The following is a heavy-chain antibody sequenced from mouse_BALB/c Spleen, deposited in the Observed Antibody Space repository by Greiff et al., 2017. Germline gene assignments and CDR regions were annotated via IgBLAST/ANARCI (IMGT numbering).Heavy chain of an antibody. CDR3: SRERYGSVYDIDY. V-gene: IGHV2-2*02. CDR2: IWSGGST. Sequence: VKLQESGPGLVQPSQSLSITCTVSGFSLTSYGVHWVRQSPGKGLEWLGVIWSGGSTDYNAAFISRLSISKDNSKSQVFFKMNSLQANDTAIYYCSRERYGSVYDIDYWGQGTTLTVSS. CDR1: GFSLTSYG. D-gene: IGHD1-1*01. J-gene: IGHJ2*01.